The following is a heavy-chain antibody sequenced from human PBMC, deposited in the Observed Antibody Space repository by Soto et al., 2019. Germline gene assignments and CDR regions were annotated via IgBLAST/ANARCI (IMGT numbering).Heavy chain of an antibody. D-gene: IGHD4-17*01. CDR3: ARMNVDSYQFYYAMDV. V-gene: IGHV2-26*01. CDR2: IFSDNAR. J-gene: IGHJ6*02. CDR1: GFSLTTGKMG. Sequence: QVTLKESGPALVKPTETLTLTCTVSGFSLTTGKMGVSWIRQPPGKALEWLAHIFSDNARSYSTSLQGRLTISKDTSGSQVVLSMTNVDPVDTATYYCARMNVDSYQFYYAMDVWGQGTTVTVSS.